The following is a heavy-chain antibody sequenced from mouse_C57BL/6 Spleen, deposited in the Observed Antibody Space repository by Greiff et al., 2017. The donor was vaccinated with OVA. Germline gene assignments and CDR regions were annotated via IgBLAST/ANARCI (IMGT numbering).Heavy chain of an antibody. Sequence: EVQLQQSGPELVKPGASVKISCKASGYTFTDYYMNWVKQSHGKSLEWIGDINPNNGGTSYNQKFKGKATLTVDKSSSTAYMELRSLTSEDSAVYYCALWGWFAYWGQGTLVTVSA. CDR1: GYTFTDYY. V-gene: IGHV1-26*01. CDR2: INPNNGGT. CDR3: ALWGWFAY. J-gene: IGHJ3*01. D-gene: IGHD1-1*02.